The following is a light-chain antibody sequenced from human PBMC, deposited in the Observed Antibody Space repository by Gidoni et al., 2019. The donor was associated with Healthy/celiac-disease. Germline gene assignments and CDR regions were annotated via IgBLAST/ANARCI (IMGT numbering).Light chain of an antibody. J-gene: IGKJ1*01. V-gene: IGKV3-15*01. CDR2: GAS. CDR3: QQYKNWPGT. Sequence: EIVMTQSPATLSVSPGERATLSCRASQSVSSNLAWYQQNPGQAPRLLIYGASSGSGTEFTLTISSLQSEDFAVYYCQQYKNWPGTFGQGTKVEIK. CDR1: QSVSSN.